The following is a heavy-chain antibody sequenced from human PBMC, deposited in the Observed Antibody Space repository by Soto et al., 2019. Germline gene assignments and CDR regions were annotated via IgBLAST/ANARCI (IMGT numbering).Heavy chain of an antibody. CDR3: ERGLFDY. J-gene: IGHJ4*02. V-gene: IGHV4-34*01. CDR1: GGSFSGYY. Sequence: PSETLSLTCAVYGGSFSGYYWSWIRQPPGKGLEWIGEINHSGSTNYNPSLKSRVTISVDTSKNQFSLKLSSVTAADTAVYYCERGLFDYWGKGTLVTVSS. CDR2: INHSGST.